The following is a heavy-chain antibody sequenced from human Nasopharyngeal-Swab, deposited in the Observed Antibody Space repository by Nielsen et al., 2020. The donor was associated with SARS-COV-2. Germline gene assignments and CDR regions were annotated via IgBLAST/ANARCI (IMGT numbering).Heavy chain of an antibody. D-gene: IGHD3-9*01. V-gene: IGHV4-59*01. J-gene: IGHJ4*02. CDR1: GGPITNFH. CDR3: AGRIDWGDQSWWYFDY. Sequence: SETLSLTFTVSGGPITNFHWSWIRQSPGKGLEWIGYFHPSGDTKFNPSLESRVTMSIDTPQNQFSLKMTSVTAADTAVYFCAGRIDWGDQSWWYFDYWGQGNLVIVSS. CDR2: FHPSGDT.